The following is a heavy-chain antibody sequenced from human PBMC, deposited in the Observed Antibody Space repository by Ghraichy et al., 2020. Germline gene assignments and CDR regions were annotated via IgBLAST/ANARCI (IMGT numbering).Heavy chain of an antibody. D-gene: IGHD6-13*01. J-gene: IGHJ6*02. Sequence: SETLSLTCTVSGGSISSYYWSWIRQPPGKGLEWIGYIYYSGSTNYNPSLKSRVTISVDTSKNQFSLKLNSVTAADTAVYYCARDEHDSSWPYGMDVWGQGTTVTVSS. CDR3: ARDEHDSSWPYGMDV. V-gene: IGHV4-59*01. CDR2: IYYSGST. CDR1: GGSISSYY.